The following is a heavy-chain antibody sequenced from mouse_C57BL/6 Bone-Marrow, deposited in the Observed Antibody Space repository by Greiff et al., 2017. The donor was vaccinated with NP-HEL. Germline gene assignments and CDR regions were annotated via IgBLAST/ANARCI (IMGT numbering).Heavy chain of an antibody. CDR2: IDPSDSYT. V-gene: IGHV1-50*01. Sequence: VKLQQPGAELVKPGASVKLSCKASGYTFTSYWMQWVKQRPGQGLEWIGEIDPSDSYTNYNQKFKGKATLTVDTSSSTAYMQLSSLTSEDSAVYYCARYYGNPYYFDYWGQGTTLTVSS. CDR3: ARYYGNPYYFDY. D-gene: IGHD2-1*01. CDR1: GYTFTSYW. J-gene: IGHJ2*01.